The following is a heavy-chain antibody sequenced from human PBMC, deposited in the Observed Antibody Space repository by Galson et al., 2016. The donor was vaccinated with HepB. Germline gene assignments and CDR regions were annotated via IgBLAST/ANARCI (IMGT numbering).Heavy chain of an antibody. CDR2: IIPLFGTA. CDR3: ARVTLTNYYDSGGYLDY. J-gene: IGHJ4*02. D-gene: IGHD3-22*01. Sequence: SVKVSCKAPGGTFSTYAISWVRQAPGQGLEWMGGIIPLFGTANYAQKFQGRVTITADESTSTAYMELSSLRSEDTAVYYCARVTLTNYYDSGGYLDYWGQGTLVTVSS. V-gene: IGHV1-69*13. CDR1: GGTFSTYA.